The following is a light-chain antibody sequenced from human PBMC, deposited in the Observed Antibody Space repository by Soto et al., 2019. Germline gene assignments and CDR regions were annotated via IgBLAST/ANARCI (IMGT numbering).Light chain of an antibody. CDR3: SSYTSSSTRV. V-gene: IGLV2-14*01. CDR2: DVS. Sequence: QSALTQPASVSGSPGQSITISCTGTSSDVGGYNYVSWYQQHPGKAPKLIIFDVSDRPSGVSNRFSGPKSGNTASLTISGLQAEDEADYYCSSYTSSSTRVFGTGTKVTVL. CDR1: SSDVGGYNY. J-gene: IGLJ1*01.